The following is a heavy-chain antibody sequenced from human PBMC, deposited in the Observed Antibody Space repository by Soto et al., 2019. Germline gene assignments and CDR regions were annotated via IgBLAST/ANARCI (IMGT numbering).Heavy chain of an antibody. Sequence: PSETLSLTCTVSGGSISSYYWSWIRQPPGKGLEWIGYIYYSGSTNYNPSLKSRVTISVDTSKNQFSLKLSSVTAADTAVYYCVRDARGSYSGYYYYYGMDVWGQGTTVTVS. CDR3: VRDARGSYSGYYYYYGMDV. CDR1: GGSISSYY. J-gene: IGHJ6*02. D-gene: IGHD1-26*01. CDR2: IYYSGST. V-gene: IGHV4-59*01.